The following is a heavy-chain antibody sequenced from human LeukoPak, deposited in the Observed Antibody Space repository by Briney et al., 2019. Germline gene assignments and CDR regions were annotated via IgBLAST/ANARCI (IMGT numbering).Heavy chain of an antibody. CDR2: INGGNGNT. V-gene: IGHV1-3*01. D-gene: IGHD6-19*01. CDR3: ARAGGIAVAGGDHYFDY. Sequence: GASVKVSCKASGYSFTNYAFHWVRQAPGQRLEWMGWINGGNGNTKYSQKFQGRVTIFRDTSATTAYMELSSLKSEDTAVYFCARAGGIAVAGGDHYFDYWGQGTLVTVSS. J-gene: IGHJ4*02. CDR1: GYSFTNYA.